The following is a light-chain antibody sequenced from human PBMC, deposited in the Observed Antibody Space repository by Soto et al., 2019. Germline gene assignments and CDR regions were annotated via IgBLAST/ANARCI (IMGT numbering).Light chain of an antibody. CDR1: QSVGNS. CDR2: GAS. Sequence: ETVMTQSPATVSLSPGDSATLSCRASQSVGNSLAWYQRKPGQTHRLLIYGASTRATGVQARFTGSGSGTQFTLTISRLQSEDFAIYICQQYNNWPPVTFGQGTRLEI. V-gene: IGKV3-15*01. CDR3: QQYNNWPPVT. J-gene: IGKJ5*01.